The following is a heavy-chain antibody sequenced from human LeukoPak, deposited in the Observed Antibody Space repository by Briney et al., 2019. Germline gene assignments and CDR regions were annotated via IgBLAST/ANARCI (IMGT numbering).Heavy chain of an antibody. J-gene: IGHJ4*02. CDR1: GFSFSDYV. CDR3: ALRLRDYVWGSYSD. V-gene: IGHV3-23*01. Sequence: GGSLRLSCAAAGFSFSDYVMSWVRQAPGKGLEWVSAITGSGATTYYADSVEGRSTISRDNSRNTLFLQMNGLRAEDTAVYYCALRLRDYVWGSYSDWGQGTLVSVSS. CDR2: ITGSGATT. D-gene: IGHD3-16*01.